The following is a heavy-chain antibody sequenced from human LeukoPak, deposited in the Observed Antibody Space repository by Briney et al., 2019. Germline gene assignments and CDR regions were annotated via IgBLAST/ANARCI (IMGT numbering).Heavy chain of an antibody. CDR1: GGSISSGDYY. CDR2: IYYSGST. Sequence: SETLSLTCTVSGGSISSGDYYWSWIRQPPGKGLEWIGYIYYSGSTYYNPSLKSRVTISVDTSKNQFSLKLSSVTAADTAVYYCARGGDFWSGYHFDYWGQETLVTVSS. J-gene: IGHJ4*02. D-gene: IGHD3-3*01. V-gene: IGHV4-30-4*01. CDR3: ARGGDFWSGYHFDY.